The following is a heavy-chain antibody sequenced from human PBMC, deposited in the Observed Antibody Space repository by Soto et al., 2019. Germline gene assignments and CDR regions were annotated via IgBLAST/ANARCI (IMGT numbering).Heavy chain of an antibody. CDR1: GGSISSSSYY. D-gene: IGHD3-10*01. Sequence: SETLSLTCTVSGGSISSSSYYWGWIRQPPGKGLEWIGSIYYSGSTYYNPSLKSRVTISVDTSKNQFSLKLSSVTAADTAVYYCARGPRITMVLDYWGQGTLVTVSS. J-gene: IGHJ4*02. V-gene: IGHV4-39*07. CDR3: ARGPRITMVLDY. CDR2: IYYSGST.